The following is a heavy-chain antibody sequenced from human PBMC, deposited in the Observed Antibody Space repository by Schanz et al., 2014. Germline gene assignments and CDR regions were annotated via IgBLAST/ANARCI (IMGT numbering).Heavy chain of an antibody. D-gene: IGHD2-2*01. CDR2: INPSSGTA. J-gene: IGHJ4*02. Sequence: QVQLVQSGAEVKKPGVSVKVSCKASGYTFTTYYIHWVRQAPGQGLEWMGKINPSSGTARIAQNCQGRLTVTRDTSTSTVNMELSSLRSENTAVYYCARGGFVDSTSFDSWGQGTLVTVSS. CDR3: ARGGFVDSTSFDS. CDR1: GYTFTTYY. V-gene: IGHV1-46*03.